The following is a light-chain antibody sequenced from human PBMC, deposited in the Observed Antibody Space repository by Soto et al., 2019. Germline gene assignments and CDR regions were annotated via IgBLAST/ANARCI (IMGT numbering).Light chain of an antibody. CDR3: CSYTSSSTPVL. V-gene: IGLV2-14*01. Sequence: QSALTQPASVSGSPGQSITISCTATTSDVGDYNYVSWYQQHPGKAPKLLIHDVTIRPSGVSNRFSGSKSGNTASLTISGLQAEYESNYYCCSYTSSSTPVLFGGGTKLTVL. J-gene: IGLJ2*01. CDR1: TSDVGDYNY. CDR2: DVT.